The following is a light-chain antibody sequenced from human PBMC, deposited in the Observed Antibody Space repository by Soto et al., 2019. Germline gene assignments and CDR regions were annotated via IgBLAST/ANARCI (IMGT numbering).Light chain of an antibody. CDR2: DAS. V-gene: IGKV3-20*01. CDR1: PSVSGSN. J-gene: IGKJ1*01. CDR3: QQYGVSSPGT. Sequence: EIVLTQSPGTLSLSPGERSTLSCISSPSVSGSNLAWYQQKPGQAPRLVIYDASSRASGVPDRFSGSGSGTDFTLTISRLEPEDSAVYFCQQYGVSSPGTFGQGTKVDIK.